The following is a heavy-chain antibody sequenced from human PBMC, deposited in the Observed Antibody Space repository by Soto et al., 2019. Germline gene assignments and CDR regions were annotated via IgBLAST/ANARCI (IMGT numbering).Heavy chain of an antibody. CDR3: ARPYEGGYSSNHHYYYALDV. CDR2: IVPIFGTR. D-gene: IGHD3-22*01. Sequence: QVQLVQSGAEVKKPGSSVKVSCKISGGTFSRYSISWVRQAPGQGLEWMGGIVPIFGTRTYAQKFQDRVTITTDESATTAHMELSNLRSEDTAVYYCARPYEGGYSSNHHYYYALDVWGQGTAVTVSS. CDR1: GGTFSRYS. J-gene: IGHJ6*02. V-gene: IGHV1-69*01.